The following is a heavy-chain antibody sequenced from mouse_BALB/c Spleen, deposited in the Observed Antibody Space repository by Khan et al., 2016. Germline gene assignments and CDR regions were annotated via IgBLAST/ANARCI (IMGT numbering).Heavy chain of an antibody. CDR2: ISYSGST. CDR1: GYSITSDYA. V-gene: IGHV3-2*02. CDR3: ARKLTEGYYAMDY. D-gene: IGHD1-3*01. J-gene: IGHJ4*01. Sequence: EVQLQESGPGLVKPSQSLSPTCTVTGYSITSDYAWNWIRQFPGNKLEWMGYISYSGSTSYNPSLKSRISITRDTSKNQFFLQLNSVTTEDTATYYCARKLTEGYYAMDYWGQGTSVTVSS.